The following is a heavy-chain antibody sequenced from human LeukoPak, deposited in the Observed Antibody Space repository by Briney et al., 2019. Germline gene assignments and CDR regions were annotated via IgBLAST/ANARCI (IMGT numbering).Heavy chain of an antibody. CDR3: ARGLWFGELSHDY. D-gene: IGHD3-10*01. J-gene: IGHJ4*02. CDR2: MNPNSGNA. Sequence: GASVKVSCKASGYTFTSYDINWVRQAPGQGLEWMGWMNPNSGNAGYAQKFQGRVTMTRNTSISTAYMELSSLRSEDTAVYYCARGLWFGELSHDYWGQGTLVTVSS. CDR1: GYTFTSYD. V-gene: IGHV1-8*01.